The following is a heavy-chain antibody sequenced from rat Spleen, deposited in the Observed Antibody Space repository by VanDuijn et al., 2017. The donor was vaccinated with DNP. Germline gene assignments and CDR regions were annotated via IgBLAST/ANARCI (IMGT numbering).Heavy chain of an antibody. CDR1: GFSLTDYS. Sequence: EVQLKESGPGLVQPSQTLSLTCTVSGFSLTDYSVHWVRQPPGKGLEWLGLMWNSGSTAYNSALKSRLSISRDTSKSQVLLKMNSLQTEDTAMYVCARSGGYDPFAYWGQGTLVTVSS. V-gene: IGHV2S63*01. CDR2: MWNSGST. J-gene: IGHJ3*01. D-gene: IGHD1-7*01. CDR3: ARSGGYDPFAY.